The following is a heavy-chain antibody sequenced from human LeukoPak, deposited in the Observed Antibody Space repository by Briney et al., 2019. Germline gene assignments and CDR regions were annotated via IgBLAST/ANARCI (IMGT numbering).Heavy chain of an antibody. CDR1: GFTFSSYA. CDR2: ISYDGSNK. V-gene: IGHV3-30*04. J-gene: IGHJ4*02. CDR3: ARDWGGYGDYSDY. D-gene: IGHD4-17*01. Sequence: GRSLRLSCAASGFTFSSYAMHWVRQAPGKGLEWVAVISYDGSNKYYADSVKGRFTISRDNSKNTLYLQMSSLRAEDTAVYYCARDWGGYGDYSDYWGQGTLVTVSS.